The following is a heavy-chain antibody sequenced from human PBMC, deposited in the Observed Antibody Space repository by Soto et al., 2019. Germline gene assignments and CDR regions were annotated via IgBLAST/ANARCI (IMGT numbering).Heavy chain of an antibody. CDR2: IYWDDDK. CDR1: GFSLSTSGVG. J-gene: IGHJ4*02. V-gene: IGHV2-5*02. D-gene: IGHD3-9*01. Sequence: QITLKESGPTLVKPTQTLTLTCTFSGFSLSTSGVGVAWIRQPPGKALEWLALIYWDDDKRYSPSLKSRLTITTDTSKNQVVLTMTNMDPGDTATYYWAHSRKSYYDILTGYNYWGQGTLVTVSS. CDR3: AHSRKSYYDILTGYNY.